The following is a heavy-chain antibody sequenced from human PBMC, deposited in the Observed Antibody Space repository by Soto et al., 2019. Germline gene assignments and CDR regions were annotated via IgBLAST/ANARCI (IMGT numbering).Heavy chain of an antibody. CDR3: ASQGIHLVQYYVDH. CDR2: ISGSGGST. CDR1: AFNFSSYA. Sequence: GPSLTLSCAASAFNFSSYAMSWVRQAPGKGLEWVSAISGSGGSTYYADAVKGRFTISRDKSKNTLYLQMNSLRAEDTAVYYCASQGIHLVQYYVDHWGQGTLDTVSS. J-gene: IGHJ4*02. V-gene: IGHV3-23*01.